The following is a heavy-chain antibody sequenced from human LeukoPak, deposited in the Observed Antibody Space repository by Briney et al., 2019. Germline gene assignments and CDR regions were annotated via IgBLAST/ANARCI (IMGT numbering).Heavy chain of an antibody. Sequence: PGGSLRLSCVASGFTFDDYAMHWVRQAPGKGLEWVSGISWNSGSIGYADSVKGRFTISRDNAKNSLYLQMNSLRAEDMALYYCAKDITDTAEYYFDYWGQGTLVTVSS. CDR3: AKDITDTAEYYFDY. D-gene: IGHD5-18*01. CDR2: ISWNSGSI. J-gene: IGHJ4*02. CDR1: GFTFDDYA. V-gene: IGHV3-9*03.